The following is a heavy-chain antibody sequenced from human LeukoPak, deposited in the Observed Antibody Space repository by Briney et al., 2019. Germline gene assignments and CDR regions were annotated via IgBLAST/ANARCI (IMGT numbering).Heavy chain of an antibody. V-gene: IGHV3-33*01. CDR2: IWYDGSNK. CDR3: ARATVQDSSWGTQLHFDY. D-gene: IGHD6-13*01. Sequence: PGRSLRLSCSASGFTFSSYGMHSVRQAPGKGLEWVAVIWYDGSNKYYADSVKGRFTISRDNSKNTLYLQMNSLRAEDTAVYYCARATVQDSSWGTQLHFDYWGQGTLVTVSS. CDR1: GFTFSSYG. J-gene: IGHJ4*02.